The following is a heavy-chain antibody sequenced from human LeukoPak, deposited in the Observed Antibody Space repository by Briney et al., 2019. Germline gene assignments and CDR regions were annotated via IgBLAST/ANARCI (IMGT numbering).Heavy chain of an antibody. D-gene: IGHD6-19*01. CDR1: GGSFSVYY. Sequence: SETLSLTCALYGGSFSVYYWSWVPHPPGKGLEWIGEINHSGSAKYKPSLKSRVTISVDTSKNQFSLKLSSVTAADTAVYYCARGGIAVAGTESEFDYWGQGTLVTVSS. CDR2: INHSGSA. V-gene: IGHV4-34*01. J-gene: IGHJ4*02. CDR3: ARGGIAVAGTESEFDY.